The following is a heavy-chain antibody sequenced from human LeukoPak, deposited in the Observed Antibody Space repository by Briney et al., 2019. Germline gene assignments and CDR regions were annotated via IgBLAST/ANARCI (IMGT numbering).Heavy chain of an antibody. Sequence: PGGSLRLSCAASGLTFSNHNMNWVRQAPGKGLEWVSYISISSSIIYYADSVKGRFTISRDNAKNSPYLQMNSLRDEDTAVYYCARESGAPPLRGLDIWGQGTMVTVSS. CDR3: ARESGAPPLRGLDI. CDR2: ISISSSII. CDR1: GLTFSNHN. J-gene: IGHJ3*02. D-gene: IGHD4-17*01. V-gene: IGHV3-48*02.